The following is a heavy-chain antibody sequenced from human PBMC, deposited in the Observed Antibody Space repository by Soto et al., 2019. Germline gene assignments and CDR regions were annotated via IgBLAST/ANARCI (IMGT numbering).Heavy chain of an antibody. Sequence: GGSLRLSCAASGFTFSSYAMSWVRQAPGKGLEWVSAISGSGGSTYYADSVKGRFTISRDDSKNTLYLQMNSLKTEDTAVYYCTTDPLAVVPAAISYYFPAWGQGTLVTVSS. CDR1: GFTFSSYA. CDR2: ISGSGGST. V-gene: IGHV3-23*01. D-gene: IGHD2-2*01. J-gene: IGHJ5*02. CDR3: TTDPLAVVPAAISYYFPA.